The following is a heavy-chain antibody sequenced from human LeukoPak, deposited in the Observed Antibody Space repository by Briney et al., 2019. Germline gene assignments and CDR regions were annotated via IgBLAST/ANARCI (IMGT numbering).Heavy chain of an antibody. CDR1: GYRFTSYW. CDR2: IYPGDSDT. CDR3: ARQNYDFWSGYNWFDP. J-gene: IGHJ5*02. V-gene: IGHV5-51*01. Sequence: GESLKISCKGSGYRFTSYWIGWVRQMPGKGLEWMGIIYPGDSDTRYSPSFQGQVTISADKSISTAYLQWSSLKASDTAMYYCARQNYDFWSGYNWFDPWGQGTLVTVSS. D-gene: IGHD3-3*01.